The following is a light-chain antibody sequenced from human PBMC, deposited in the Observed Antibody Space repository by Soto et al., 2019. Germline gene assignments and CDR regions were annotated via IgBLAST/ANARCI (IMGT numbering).Light chain of an antibody. Sequence: EKVLTQSPVTLSVSLGERATLSCRASQSITTNLAWYQQKPGQAPRLLIFGASNRATGIPARFSGSGSGTEFSLTISSLQSEDSAIYYCQQYNDLPPLTFGGGPKVEI. J-gene: IGKJ4*01. CDR2: GAS. CDR3: QQYNDLPPLT. CDR1: QSITTN. V-gene: IGKV3-15*01.